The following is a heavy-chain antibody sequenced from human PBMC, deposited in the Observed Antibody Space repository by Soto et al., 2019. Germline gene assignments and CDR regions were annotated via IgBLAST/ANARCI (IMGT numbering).Heavy chain of an antibody. D-gene: IGHD5-12*01. CDR2: IYYSGST. CDR1: GGSISSYY. CDR3: ARPSSARIYNDDFDI. Sequence: SETLSLTCTVSGGSISSYYWSWIRQPPGKGLEWIGYIYYSGSTNYNPSLKSRVTISVDTSKNQFSLKLSSVTAADTAVYYCARPSSARIYNDDFDIWGPGTMVTVSS. J-gene: IGHJ3*02. V-gene: IGHV4-59*01.